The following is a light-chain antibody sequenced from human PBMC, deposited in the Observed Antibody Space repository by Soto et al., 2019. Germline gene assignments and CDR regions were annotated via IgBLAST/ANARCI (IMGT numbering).Light chain of an antibody. CDR2: MCS. CDR3: MQALQTPLS. V-gene: IGKV2-28*01. Sequence: DIVMTQSPLSLPVTPGEPASISCRSSQSLLHSKGNNYLDWFLQKPGQSPQRVIYMCSNRTAGVTDRFSVSRSGTEFTLNVSRVYAKDGGIYYCMQALQTPLSVGGGTKVEI. J-gene: IGKJ4*01. CDR1: QSLLHSKGNNY.